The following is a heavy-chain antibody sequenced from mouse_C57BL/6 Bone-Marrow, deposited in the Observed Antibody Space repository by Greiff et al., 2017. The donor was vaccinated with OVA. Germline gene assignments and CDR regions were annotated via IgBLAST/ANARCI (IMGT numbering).Heavy chain of an antibody. J-gene: IGHJ1*03. D-gene: IGHD1-1*01. CDR1: GFTFTDYY. CDR2: IRNKANGYTT. V-gene: IGHV7-3*01. Sequence: EVQRVESGGGLVQPGGSLSLSCAASGFTFTDYYMSWVRQPPGKALEWLGFIRNKANGYTTEYSASVKGRFTISRDNSQSILYLQMNALRAEDSATYYCARPVSYYGSSYGYFDVWGTGTTVTVSS. CDR3: ARPVSYYGSSYGYFDV.